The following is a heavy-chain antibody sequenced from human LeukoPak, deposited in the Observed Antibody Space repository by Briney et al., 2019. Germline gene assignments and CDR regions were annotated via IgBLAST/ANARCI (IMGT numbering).Heavy chain of an antibody. J-gene: IGHJ4*02. CDR2: ISSSSSTI. D-gene: IGHD4-17*01. Sequence: GGSLRLSCAASGFTFSSYSMNWVRQAPGKGLEWVSYISSSSSTIYYADSVKGRFTISRDNAKNSLYLQMNSLRDEDTAVYYCARVNGGYFSGEYYFDYWGQGTLVTVSS. CDR3: ARVNGGYFSGEYYFDY. CDR1: GFTFSSYS. V-gene: IGHV3-48*02.